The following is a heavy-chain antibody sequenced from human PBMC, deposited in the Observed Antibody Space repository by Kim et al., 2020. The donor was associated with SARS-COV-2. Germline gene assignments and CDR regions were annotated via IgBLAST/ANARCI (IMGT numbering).Heavy chain of an antibody. J-gene: IGHJ3*02. Sequence: GGSLRLSCAAYGFSLSDHYMTWVRQAPGKGLEWLSYISTTRGDINYADSVKGRFTISRDTAQNLLYLQMNSLRVDDTALYYCARDVCRGGSCDGIDIWGQGTMITVSS. V-gene: IGHV3-11*05. CDR2: ISTTRGDI. CDR3: ARDVCRGGSCDGIDI. D-gene: IGHD2-15*01. CDR1: GFSLSDHY.